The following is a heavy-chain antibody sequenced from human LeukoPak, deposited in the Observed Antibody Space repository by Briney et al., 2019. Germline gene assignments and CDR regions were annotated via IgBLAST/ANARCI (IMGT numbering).Heavy chain of an antibody. CDR2: ISSSSSYI. CDR3: ARDPARVGATDFDY. J-gene: IGHJ4*02. V-gene: IGHV3-21*01. CDR1: GFTFSSYS. D-gene: IGHD1-26*01. Sequence: GGSLRLSCAASGFTFSSYSMNWVRQAPGKGPEWVSSISSSSSYIYYADSVKGRFTISRDNAKNSLYLQMNSLRAEDTAVYYCARDPARVGATDFDYWGQGTLVTVSS.